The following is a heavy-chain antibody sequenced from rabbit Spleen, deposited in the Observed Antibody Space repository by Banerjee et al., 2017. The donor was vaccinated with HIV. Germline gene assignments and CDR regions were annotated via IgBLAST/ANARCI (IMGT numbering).Heavy chain of an antibody. Sequence: QEQLVESGGGLVQPEGSLTLTCTVSGFSFSSDYYICWVRQAPGKGLEWIGCIYGGDGHSTAYASWAKGRFTISKTSSTTVTLQMTRLTAADTATYFCARDTSSSFSSYGMDLWGPGTLVTVS. D-gene: IGHD1-1*01. CDR2: IYGGDGHST. CDR3: ARDTSSSFSSYGMDL. J-gene: IGHJ6*01. CDR1: GFSFSSDYY. V-gene: IGHV1S45*01.